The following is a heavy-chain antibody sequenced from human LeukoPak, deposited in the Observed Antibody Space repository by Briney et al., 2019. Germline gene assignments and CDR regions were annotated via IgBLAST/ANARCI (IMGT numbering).Heavy chain of an antibody. CDR2: ISYDGSNK. J-gene: IGHJ4*02. V-gene: IGHV3-30-3*01. D-gene: IGHD3-22*01. CDR3: ARDKDYYDSSGYYYFDY. CDR1: GFTFSSYA. Sequence: GRSLRLSCAASGFTFSSYAMPWVRQAPGKGLEWVAVISYDGSNKYYADSVKGRFTISRDNSRNTLYLQMNSLRAEDTAVYYCARDKDYYDSSGYYYFDYWGQGTLVTVSS.